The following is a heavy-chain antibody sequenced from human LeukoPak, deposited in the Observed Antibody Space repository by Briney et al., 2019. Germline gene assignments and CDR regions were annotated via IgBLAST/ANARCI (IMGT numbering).Heavy chain of an antibody. V-gene: IGHV4-30-2*01. CDR3: ARVRGMTTVTLVDY. CDR2: IYHSGST. Sequence: PSETLSLTCAVSGGSISSGGYSWSWIRQPPGKGLEWIGYIYHSGSTYYNPSLKSRVTISVDRSKNQFSLKLSSVTAADTAVYYCARVRGMTTVTLVDYWGQGTLVTVSS. CDR1: GGSISSGGYS. D-gene: IGHD4-17*01. J-gene: IGHJ4*02.